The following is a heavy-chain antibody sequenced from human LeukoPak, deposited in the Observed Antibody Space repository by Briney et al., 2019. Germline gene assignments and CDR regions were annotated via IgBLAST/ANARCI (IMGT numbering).Heavy chain of an antibody. CDR3: ARDTGYSSG. CDR2: ISSSSSTI. J-gene: IGHJ2*01. CDR1: GFTFSSYS. D-gene: IGHD6-19*01. V-gene: IGHV3-48*01. Sequence: AGGSLRLSCAVSGFTFSSYSMNWVRQAPGKGLEWVSYISSSSSTIYYADSVKGRFTISRDNAKDSLYLQMNSLRAEDTAIYYCARDTGYSSGWGRGTLVTVSS.